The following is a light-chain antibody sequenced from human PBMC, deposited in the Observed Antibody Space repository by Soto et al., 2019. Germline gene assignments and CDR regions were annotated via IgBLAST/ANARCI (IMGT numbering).Light chain of an antibody. CDR2: SNN. CDR1: SSNTGSNT. CDR3: AAWDDSLNGPEVV. V-gene: IGLV1-44*01. Sequence: QSVLTQPPSASGTPGQRVTISCSGSSSNTGSNTVNWYQQLPGTAPKLLIYSNNQRPSGVPDRFCGSKSGTSASLAISGLQSEDEADYYCAAWDDSLNGPEVVFGGGTKLTVL. J-gene: IGLJ2*01.